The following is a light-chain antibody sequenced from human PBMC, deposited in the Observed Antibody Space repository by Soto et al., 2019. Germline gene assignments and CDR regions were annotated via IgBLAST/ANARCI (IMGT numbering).Light chain of an antibody. V-gene: IGLV1-51*01. CDR3: ETWDHPLTPGHVV. J-gene: IGLJ2*01. CDR1: SSNIGNNY. CDR2: DNN. Sequence: QSVLTQPPSVSAAPGQKVTISCSGSSSNIGNNYVSWYQQLPGTAPKLLIYDNNKRPSGIPDRFSGSKSGTSATLGITGLKSGDGAVYYCETWDHPLTPGHVVFGGGTTL.